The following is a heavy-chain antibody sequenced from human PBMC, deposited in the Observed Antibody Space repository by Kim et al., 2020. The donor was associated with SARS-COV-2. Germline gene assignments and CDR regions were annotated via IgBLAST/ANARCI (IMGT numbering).Heavy chain of an antibody. Sequence: YEQKYQGKVTITADESTSTAYMELSSLSSEDTAVYYCARGLPSYYYGMDVWGQGTTVTVSS. D-gene: IGHD5-12*01. CDR3: ARGLPSYYYGMDV. V-gene: IGHV1-69*01. J-gene: IGHJ6*02.